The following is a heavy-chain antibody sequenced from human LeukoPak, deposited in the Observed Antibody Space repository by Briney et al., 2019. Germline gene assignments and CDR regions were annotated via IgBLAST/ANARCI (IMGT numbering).Heavy chain of an antibody. Sequence: GGSLRLSCAASGFTFSTYSMNWVRQAPGEGLEWVSSISSSSSYIYYADSLRGRFTISRDNAKNSLYLQMNSLRAEDTAVYYCARIKLNSGYYYMDVWGKGTTVTVSS. J-gene: IGHJ6*03. CDR1: GFTFSTYS. D-gene: IGHD4-23*01. V-gene: IGHV3-21*01. CDR2: ISSSSSYI. CDR3: ARIKLNSGYYYMDV.